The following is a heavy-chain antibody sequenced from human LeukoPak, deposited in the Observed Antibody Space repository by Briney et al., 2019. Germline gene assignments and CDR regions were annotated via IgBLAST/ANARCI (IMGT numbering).Heavy chain of an antibody. D-gene: IGHD6-13*01. CDR3: ARGGAAAGGGAFDI. CDR2: IGTAGDT. Sequence: GGSLRLSCAASGFTFSSSWMTWVRQATGKGLEWVSAIGTAGDTYYPGSLKGRFNISRENAKNSLYLQTNSLRAGDTAVYYCARGGAAAGGGAFDIWGQGTMVTVSS. J-gene: IGHJ3*02. V-gene: IGHV3-13*01. CDR1: GFTFSSSW.